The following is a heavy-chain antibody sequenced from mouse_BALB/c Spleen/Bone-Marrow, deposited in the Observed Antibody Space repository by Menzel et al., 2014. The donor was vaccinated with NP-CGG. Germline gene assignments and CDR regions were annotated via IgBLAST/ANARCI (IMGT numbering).Heavy chain of an antibody. V-gene: IGHV1-7*01. CDR1: GYTFTDTW. J-gene: IGHJ2*01. Sequence: QVQLQQSGPELAKPGASVKMSCKASGYTFTDTWIHWIKQRPGQGLEWIGYINPSTGYAEYNQNFKDKATLTVDKSSSTAYMQLSSLTSEDSAVYYCARDYWGQGTLSQSPQ. CDR3: ARDY. CDR2: INPSTGYA.